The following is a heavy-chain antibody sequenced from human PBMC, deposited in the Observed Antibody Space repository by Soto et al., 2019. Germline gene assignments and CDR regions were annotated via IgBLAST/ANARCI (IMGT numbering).Heavy chain of an antibody. CDR2: INPSGGGT. CDR3: ARAPQYGSAGYYYNF. D-gene: IGHD3-10*01. Sequence: QVHLVQSGAEVKRPGVSMKVSCKASGYTFSNYYMHWVRQVPGHGLEWMGIINPSGGGTTYAQRFRGRLTVTRDTSTSTVYMELSRLRSDDTAIYFCARAPQYGSAGYYYNFWGQGTLVTVSS. J-gene: IGHJ4*02. V-gene: IGHV1-46*01. CDR1: GYTFSNYY.